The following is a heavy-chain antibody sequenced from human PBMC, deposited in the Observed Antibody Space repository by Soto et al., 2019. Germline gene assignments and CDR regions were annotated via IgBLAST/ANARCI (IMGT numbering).Heavy chain of an antibody. CDR1: GYTFTSYY. CDR2: INPSGGST. J-gene: IGHJ4*02. CDR3: ARAMYNWNDGRDFDY. D-gene: IGHD1-20*01. V-gene: IGHV1-46*03. Sequence: ASVKVSCKASGYTFTSYYMHWVRQAPGQGLEWMGIINPSGGSTSYAQKFQGRVTMTRDTSTSTVYMELSSLRSEDTAVYYCARAMYNWNDGRDFDYWGQGTLVTVSP.